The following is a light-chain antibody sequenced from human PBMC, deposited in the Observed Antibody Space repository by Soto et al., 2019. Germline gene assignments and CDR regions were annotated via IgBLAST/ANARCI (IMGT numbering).Light chain of an antibody. V-gene: IGLV1-40*01. J-gene: IGLJ2*01. Sequence: QSVLTQPPSVSGAPGQRVTISCTGSSSNIGAGYDVHWYQQLPGTAPKLLIYGNSNRPSGVPDRFSGSKSVTSASLAITGLQAEDEADYYCQSYDISLSGGVFGGGTKLTVL. CDR2: GNS. CDR3: QSYDISLSGGV. CDR1: SSNIGAGYD.